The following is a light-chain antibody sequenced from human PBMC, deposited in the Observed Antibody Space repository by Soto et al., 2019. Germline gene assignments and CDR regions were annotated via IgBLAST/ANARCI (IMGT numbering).Light chain of an antibody. CDR1: TGAVTSGLF. J-gene: IGLJ2*01. CDR3: LLSYSGARV. Sequence: QAVVTQEPSLTVSPGGTVTLTCGSSTGAVTSGLFPYWFQQKPGQAPRTLIYDTNNRHSWTPARFSGSLLGGKAALTLSGAQPEDEAEYYRLLSYSGARVFGGGTQLTVL. V-gene: IGLV7-46*01. CDR2: DTN.